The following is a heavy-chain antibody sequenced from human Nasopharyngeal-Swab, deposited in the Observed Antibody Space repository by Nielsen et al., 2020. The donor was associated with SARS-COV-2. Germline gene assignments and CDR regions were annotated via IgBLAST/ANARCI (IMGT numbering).Heavy chain of an antibody. CDR1: GYTFTSYG. Sequence: ASVKVSCKASGYTFTSYGISWVRQAPGQGLEGMGWISAYNGHTNYAQKLQGRVTMTTDTSTSTAYMELRSLRSDDTAVYYCARPIAVAGGYYYGLDVWGQGTTVTVSS. CDR3: ARPIAVAGGYYYGLDV. V-gene: IGHV1-18*04. CDR2: ISAYNGHT. J-gene: IGHJ6*02. D-gene: IGHD6-19*01.